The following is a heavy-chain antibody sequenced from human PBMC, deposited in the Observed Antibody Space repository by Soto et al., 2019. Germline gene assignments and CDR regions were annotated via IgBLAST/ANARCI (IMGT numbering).Heavy chain of an antibody. CDR3: ARVPNDYGDYREDNWFDP. CDR1: GYTFTSYY. J-gene: IGHJ5*02. D-gene: IGHD4-17*01. Sequence: GASVKVSCKASGYTFTSYYMHWVRQAPGQGLEWMGIINPSGGSTSYAQKFQGRGTMTRDTSTSTVYMELSSLRSEDTAVYYCARVPNDYGDYREDNWFDPWGQGTLVTVSS. V-gene: IGHV1-46*01. CDR2: INPSGGST.